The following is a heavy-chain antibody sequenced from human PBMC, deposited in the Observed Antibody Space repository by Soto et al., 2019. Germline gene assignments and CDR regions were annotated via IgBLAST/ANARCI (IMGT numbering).Heavy chain of an antibody. D-gene: IGHD1-26*01. J-gene: IGHJ4*02. CDR2: IYWDDSK. CDR3: AHAYGGRSLY. CDR1: GFSLPTARVG. V-gene: IGHV2-5*02. Sequence: QITLKESGPTLVKPTQTLTLTCTFSGFSLPTARVGVGWIRQPPGKALEWLAVIYWDDSKTYRPSLKSRLTITKDTSKSQVALTMTDMDPVDTATYYCAHAYGGRSLYWGQGTLVTVSS.